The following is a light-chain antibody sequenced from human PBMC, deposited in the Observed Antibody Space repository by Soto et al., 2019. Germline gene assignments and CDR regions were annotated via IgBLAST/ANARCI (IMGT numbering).Light chain of an antibody. J-gene: IGKJ1*01. CDR3: QQRSKWPWT. V-gene: IGKV3-11*01. Sequence: EIVLTQSPATLSLSPGERATLSCRASQSVSSYLAWYQQKPGQAPRLLIYDASNRAAAIPARFSGSGSGTDFTLTISSLEPEDFAVYYCQQRSKWPWTFGQGTKVEIK. CDR2: DAS. CDR1: QSVSSY.